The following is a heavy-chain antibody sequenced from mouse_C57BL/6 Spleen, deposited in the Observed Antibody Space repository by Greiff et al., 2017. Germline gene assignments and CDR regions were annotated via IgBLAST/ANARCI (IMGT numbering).Heavy chain of an antibody. CDR3: ARSGDGLFAY. CDR1: GYTFTDYN. V-gene: IGHV1-18*01. D-gene: IGHD2-3*01. J-gene: IGHJ3*01. Sequence: EVKLQESGPELVKPGASVKIPCKASGYTFTDYNMDWVKQSHGKSLEWIGDINPNNGGTIYNQKFKGKATLTVDKSSSTAYMELRSLTSEDTAVYYCARSGDGLFAYWGQGTLVTVSA. CDR2: INPNNGGT.